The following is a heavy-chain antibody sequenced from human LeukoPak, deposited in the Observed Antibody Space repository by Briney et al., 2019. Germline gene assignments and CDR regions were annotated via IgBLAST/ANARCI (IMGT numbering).Heavy chain of an antibody. CDR3: AKDLPGFFDY. CDR1: GFTFSSYA. Sequence: PGGSLRLSCAASGFTFSSYAMSWVRQAPGKGLEWVSGISGSAGITYSADSVKGRFTISRDNSRNTLYLQMNSLRAEDTAVYSCAKDLPGFFDYWGQGTLVTVFS. V-gene: IGHV3-23*01. CDR2: ISGSAGIT. J-gene: IGHJ4*02.